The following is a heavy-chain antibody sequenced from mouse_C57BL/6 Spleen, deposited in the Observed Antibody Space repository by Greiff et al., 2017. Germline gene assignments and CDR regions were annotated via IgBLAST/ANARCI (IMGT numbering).Heavy chain of an antibody. V-gene: IGHV1-42*01. CDR2: INPSTGGT. CDR3: ARSTTRYAMDY. Sequence: VQLQQSGPELVKPGASVKISCKASGYSFTGYYMNWVKQSPEKSLEWIGEINPSTGGTTYNQKFKAKATLTVDKSSSTAYMQLKSLTSEDSAVYYCARSTTRYAMDYWGQGTSVTVSS. D-gene: IGHD5-1*01. J-gene: IGHJ4*01. CDR1: GYSFTGYY.